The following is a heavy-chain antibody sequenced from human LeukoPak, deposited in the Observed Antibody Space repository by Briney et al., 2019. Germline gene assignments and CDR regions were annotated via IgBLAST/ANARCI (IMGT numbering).Heavy chain of an antibody. V-gene: IGHV1-2*02. CDR3: ARNMVRGVITEIDY. D-gene: IGHD3-10*01. J-gene: IGHJ4*02. CDR1: GYTFTGYY. Sequence: ASVKVSCKASGYTFTGYYMHWVRQAPGQGLEWMGWINPNSGGTNYAQKFQGRVTMTRDTSISTAYMELSRLRSDDTAVYYCARNMVRGVITEIDYWGQGTLVTVSS. CDR2: INPNSGGT.